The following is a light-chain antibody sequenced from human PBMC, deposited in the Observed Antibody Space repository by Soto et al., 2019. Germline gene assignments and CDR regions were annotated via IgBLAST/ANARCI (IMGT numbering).Light chain of an antibody. CDR2: VNN. Sequence: QSVLTQPPSVSGAPGQRVTISCTGSSSNIGAGYDVHWYQQLPGTAPKLLIYVNNNRPSGVPNRFSGSKSGTSALLAITGLQAEAEADYYCQSYDSSLSGYVVFGGGTTLTVL. V-gene: IGLV1-40*01. CDR3: QSYDSSLSGYVV. CDR1: SSNIGAGYD. J-gene: IGLJ2*01.